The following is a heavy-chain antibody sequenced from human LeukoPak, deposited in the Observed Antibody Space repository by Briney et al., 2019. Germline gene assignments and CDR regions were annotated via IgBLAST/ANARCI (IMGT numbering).Heavy chain of an antibody. CDR2: INHSGST. V-gene: IGHV4-34*01. D-gene: IGHD5-24*01. J-gene: IGHJ4*02. CDR3: ASLEMATISLDY. CDR1: GGSISGYY. Sequence: SETLSLTCAVYGGSISGYYWSWIRQPPGKGLEWIGEINHSGSTNYNPSLKSRVTISVDTSKNQFSLKLSSVTAADTAVYYCASLEMATISLDYWGQGTLVTVSS.